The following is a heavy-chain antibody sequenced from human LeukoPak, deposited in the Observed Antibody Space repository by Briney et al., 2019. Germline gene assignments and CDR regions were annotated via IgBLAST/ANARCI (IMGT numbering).Heavy chain of an antibody. CDR3: ARDKVVVITYYFDY. D-gene: IGHD3-22*01. Sequence: PGRSLRLSCAASGFTFSSYAMHWVRQAPGKGLEGVAVISYDGSNKYYADSVKGRFTISRDNSKNTLYLQMNSLRAEDTAVYYCARDKVVVITYYFDYWGQGTLVTVSS. CDR1: GFTFSSYA. V-gene: IGHV3-30-3*01. CDR2: ISYDGSNK. J-gene: IGHJ4*02.